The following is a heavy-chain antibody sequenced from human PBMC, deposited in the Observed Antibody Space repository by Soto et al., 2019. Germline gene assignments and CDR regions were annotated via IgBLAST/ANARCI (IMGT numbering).Heavy chain of an antibody. Sequence: ASVKVSCKASGYTFTSYGISWVRQAPGQGLEWMGWISAYNGNTNYAQKLQGRVTMTTDTSTSTAYMELRSLRSDDTAVYYCARDPKNGDILTGHYYYYYGMDVWGQGTTVTVSS. D-gene: IGHD3-9*01. CDR2: ISAYNGNT. V-gene: IGHV1-18*01. J-gene: IGHJ6*02. CDR1: GYTFTSYG. CDR3: ARDPKNGDILTGHYYYYYGMDV.